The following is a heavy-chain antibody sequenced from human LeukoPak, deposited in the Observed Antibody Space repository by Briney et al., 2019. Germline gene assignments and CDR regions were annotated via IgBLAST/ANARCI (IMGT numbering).Heavy chain of an antibody. J-gene: IGHJ4*02. CDR3: EKNLGRGSMVTSPGFDS. Sequence: GGSLRLSCAASGFTFDDYAMHWVRQAPGKGLEWVSGISWNSGSIGYADSVKGRFTISRDNAKTSLYLQMNSLRAEDTALYYCEKNLGRGSMVTSPGFDSWAKGTLVTASS. D-gene: IGHD5-24*01. V-gene: IGHV3-9*01. CDR1: GFTFDDYA. CDR2: ISWNSGSI.